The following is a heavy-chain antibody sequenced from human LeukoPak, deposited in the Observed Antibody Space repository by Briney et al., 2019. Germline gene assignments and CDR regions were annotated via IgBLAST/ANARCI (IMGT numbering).Heavy chain of an antibody. CDR2: FDPEDGET. D-gene: IGHD3-3*01. CDR1: GYTLTELS. J-gene: IGHJ4*02. CDR3: ATNITFFGVVINPYVY. Sequence: ASVKVSCKVSGYTLTELSMHWVRQAPGKGLEWMGGFDPEDGETIYAQKFQGRVTMTEDTSTDTAYMELSSLRSEDTAVYYCATNITFFGVVINPYVYWAKETLATVSS. V-gene: IGHV1-24*01.